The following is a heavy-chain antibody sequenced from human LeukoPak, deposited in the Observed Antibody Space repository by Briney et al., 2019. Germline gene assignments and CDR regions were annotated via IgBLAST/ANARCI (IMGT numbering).Heavy chain of an antibody. CDR3: VRIRGYSGYDLYYYGMDV. CDR2: FIPIFGTS. Sequence: SVKVSCKASGGTFSSYAISWVRQAPGQVLEWMGGFIPIFGTSNYAQKFQGRVTITADDSTSTAYMELSSLRSEDTAVYYCVRIRGYSGYDLYYYGMDVWGQGTTVTVSS. J-gene: IGHJ6*02. V-gene: IGHV1-69*13. D-gene: IGHD5-12*01. CDR1: GGTFSSYA.